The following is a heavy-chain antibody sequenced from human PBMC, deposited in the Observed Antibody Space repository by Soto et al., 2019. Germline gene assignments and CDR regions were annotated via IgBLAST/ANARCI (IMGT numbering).Heavy chain of an antibody. D-gene: IGHD4-17*01. CDR1: GGSISSGGYY. CDR2: IYYSGST. Sequence: QVQLQESGPGLVKPSQTLSLTCTVSGGSISSGGYYWSWIRQHPGKGLEWIGYIYYSGSTYYNPALKSRFTLSVATSKNQSSLKLSSVTAADTAVYYCARESTYGDYDRFYWFDPWGQGTLVTVSS. CDR3: ARESTYGDYDRFYWFDP. J-gene: IGHJ5*02. V-gene: IGHV4-31*03.